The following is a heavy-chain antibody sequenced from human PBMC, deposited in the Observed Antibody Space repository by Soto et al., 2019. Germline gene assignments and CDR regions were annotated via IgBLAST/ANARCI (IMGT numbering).Heavy chain of an antibody. CDR1: GGSFSGYY. CDR3: ARAPGAYYFDY. J-gene: IGHJ4*02. Sequence: SETLSLTCAVYGGSFSGYYWSWIRQPPGKGLEWIGEINHSGSTNYNPSLKSRVTISVDTSKNQFSLKLTSVTAADTAFYYCARAPGAYYFDYWGQGTLVTVSS. D-gene: IGHD2-2*01. CDR2: INHSGST. V-gene: IGHV4-34*01.